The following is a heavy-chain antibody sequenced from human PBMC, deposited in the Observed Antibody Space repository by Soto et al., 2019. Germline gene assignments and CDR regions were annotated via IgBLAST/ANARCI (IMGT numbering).Heavy chain of an antibody. CDR2: VFHSGIT. V-gene: IGHV4-4*02. Sequence: SETLSLTCAVSGGPMKTTNWWSWVRQPPAKGLEWIGEVFHSGITRYNPSLKSRATVSVDTSKNQFFLNLASVTAADTAVYYCTKDEAGSPFRYWGQGALVTVSS. CDR1: GGPMKTTNW. J-gene: IGHJ4*02. D-gene: IGHD3-10*01. CDR3: TKDEAGSPFRY.